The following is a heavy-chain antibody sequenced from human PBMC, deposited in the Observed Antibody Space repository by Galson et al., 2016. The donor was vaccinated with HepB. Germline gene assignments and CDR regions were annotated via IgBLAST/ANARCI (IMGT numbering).Heavy chain of an antibody. V-gene: IGHV3-30*04. J-gene: IGHJ4*02. CDR1: GFTFSSYA. CDR2: ISFDGSDK. D-gene: IGHD5-24*01. Sequence: SLRLSCAASGFTFSSYAVHWVRQAPGKGLEWVAVISFDGSDKKYADSVKGRFTISIDNSKNTLYLQMNSLRPEDTALYYCARAPGGGFAWGPLDYWGQGTLVTVSS. CDR3: ARAPGGGFAWGPLDY.